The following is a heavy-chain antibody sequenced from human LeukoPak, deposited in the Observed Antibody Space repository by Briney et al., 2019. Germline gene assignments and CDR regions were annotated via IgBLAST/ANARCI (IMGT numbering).Heavy chain of an antibody. J-gene: IGHJ4*02. CDR1: GFTFSSYA. D-gene: IGHD3-16*02. Sequence: GGSLRLSCAGSGFTFSSYATHWVRQAPGKGLEWLAVISYDGSDKYYADSVKGRFTIYRDNSKNTLYLQVNSLRAEDTAVYYCATDFGGVIALIGYWGQGTLVTVSS. CDR3: ATDFGGVIALIGY. V-gene: IGHV3-30*04. CDR2: ISYDGSDK.